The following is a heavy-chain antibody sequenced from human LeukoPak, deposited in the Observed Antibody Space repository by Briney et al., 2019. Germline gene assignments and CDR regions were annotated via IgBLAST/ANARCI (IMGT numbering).Heavy chain of an antibody. D-gene: IGHD6-13*01. CDR2: MNPNSGNT. J-gene: IGHJ4*02. CDR3: ARARPRGRQQLVSLGY. V-gene: IGHV1-8*01. Sequence: ASVKVSCKASGYTFTSYDINWVRQATGQGLEWMGWMNPNSGNTGYAQKFQGRVTMTRNTSISTAYMELSSLRSEDTAVYYCARARPRGRQQLVSLGYWGQGTLVTVSS. CDR1: GYTFTSYD.